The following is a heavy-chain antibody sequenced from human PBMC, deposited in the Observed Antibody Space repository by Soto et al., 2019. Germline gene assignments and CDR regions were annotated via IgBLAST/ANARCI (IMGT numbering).Heavy chain of an antibody. CDR1: VFTFSSYG. CDR3: AKDLTRLAEDGTFEY. Sequence: PVGSLRLSCAASVFTFSSYGMHWVRQAPGKGLEWVAVISFDGSNKYYADSVKGRFTISRDNSKNTLYLQMNSLRAEDTAVYYCAKDLTRLAEDGTFEYLGQGTLDNVSS. D-gene: IGHD6-13*01. J-gene: IGHJ4*02. V-gene: IGHV3-30*18. CDR2: ISFDGSNK.